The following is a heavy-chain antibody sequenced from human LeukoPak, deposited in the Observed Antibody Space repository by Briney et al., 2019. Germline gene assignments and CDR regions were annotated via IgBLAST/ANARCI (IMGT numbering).Heavy chain of an antibody. D-gene: IGHD2-15*01. CDR3: AFFGFCSGGNCYRYNWFDP. Sequence: SETLSLTCTVSGYSISSGYYWGWIRQPPGKGLEWIGSIYHSGSTYYNPSLKSRVTISVDTSKNQFSLKLSSVTAADTAVYYCAFFGFCSGGNCYRYNWFDPWGQGTLVTVSS. CDR1: GYSISSGYY. V-gene: IGHV4-38-2*02. CDR2: IYHSGST. J-gene: IGHJ5*02.